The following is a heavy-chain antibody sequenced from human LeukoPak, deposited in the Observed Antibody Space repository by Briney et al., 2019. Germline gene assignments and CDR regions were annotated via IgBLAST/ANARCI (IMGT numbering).Heavy chain of an antibody. J-gene: IGHJ4*02. CDR3: AKGGPFFGSGSYYTQCYFDY. Sequence: SGGSLRLSCAASGFTFSSYAMRWVRQAPGKGLEWVSAISGSGGTTSYADSVKGRFTISRDNYKTTLYLQMNSLRAEDTAVYYCAKGGPFFGSGSYYTQCYFDYWGQGTLVTVSS. CDR1: GFTFSSYA. D-gene: IGHD3-10*01. V-gene: IGHV3-23*01. CDR2: ISGSGGTT.